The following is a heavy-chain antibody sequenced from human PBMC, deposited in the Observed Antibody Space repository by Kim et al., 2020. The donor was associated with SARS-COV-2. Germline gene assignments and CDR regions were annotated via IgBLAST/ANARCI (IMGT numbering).Heavy chain of an antibody. J-gene: IGHJ4*02. Sequence: GGSLRLSCAASGFTFSSYAMSWVRQAPGKGLEWVSAISGSGGSTYYADSVKGRFTISRDNSKNTLYLQMNSLRAEDTAVYYCAKFLIAAAGRAAGGYFDYWGQGTLVTVSS. D-gene: IGHD6-13*01. CDR2: ISGSGGST. CDR3: AKFLIAAAGRAAGGYFDY. V-gene: IGHV3-23*01. CDR1: GFTFSSYA.